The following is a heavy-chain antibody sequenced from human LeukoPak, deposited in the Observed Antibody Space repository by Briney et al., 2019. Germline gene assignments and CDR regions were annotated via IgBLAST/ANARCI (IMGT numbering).Heavy chain of an antibody. CDR2: IYYSGST. J-gene: IGHJ4*02. CDR3: ARRAYSSGYYFFDY. D-gene: IGHD6-19*01. CDR1: GGSISSFH. Sequence: PSETLSLTCTVSGGSISSFHWSWIWQPPGKGLEWIGYIYYSGSTNCNPSLKSRVTISVDTSKNQFSLKLSSVTAADTAVYYCARRAYSSGYYFFDYWGQGALVTVSS. V-gene: IGHV4-59*01.